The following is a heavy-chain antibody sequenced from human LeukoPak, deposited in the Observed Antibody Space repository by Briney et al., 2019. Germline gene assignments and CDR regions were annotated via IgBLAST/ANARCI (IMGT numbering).Heavy chain of an antibody. J-gene: IGHJ2*01. CDR1: GGTFTDSA. CDR3: VRVVSESGARYFDV. Sequence: GASVKVSCKASGGTFTDSAFGWVRQAPGQRPEWMGRIVPSIGATNYAEAFKDRVTISADTSTTTAHLEVRSLRFEDTAMYYCVRVVSESGARYFDVWGRGTLVTVSS. D-gene: IGHD7-27*01. CDR2: IVPSIGAT. V-gene: IGHV1-69*04.